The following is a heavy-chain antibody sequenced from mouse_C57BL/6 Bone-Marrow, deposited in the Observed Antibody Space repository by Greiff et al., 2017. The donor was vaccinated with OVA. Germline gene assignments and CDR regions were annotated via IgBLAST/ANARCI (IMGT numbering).Heavy chain of an antibody. V-gene: IGHV1-50*01. D-gene: IGHD1-2*01. CDR1: GYTFTSYW. CDR3: ARDYCGYDY. J-gene: IGHJ2*01. Sequence: QVQLQQPGAELVKPGASVKLSCKASGYTFTSYWMQWVKQRPGQGLEWIGEIDPSDSYTNYNQKFKGKATLTVDTSSSTAYMPLSSLTSEDSAVYYCARDYCGYDYWGQGTTLTVSS. CDR2: IDPSDSYT.